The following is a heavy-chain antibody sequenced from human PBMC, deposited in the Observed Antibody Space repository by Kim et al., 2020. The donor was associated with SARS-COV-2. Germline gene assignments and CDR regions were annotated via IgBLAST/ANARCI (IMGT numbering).Heavy chain of an antibody. CDR1: GYSFTSYW. V-gene: IGHV5-10-1*01. CDR3: ARHLYYDILTGLKDAFDI. J-gene: IGHJ3*02. D-gene: IGHD3-9*01. Sequence: GESLKISCKGSGYSFTSYWISWVRQMPGKGLEWMGRIDPSDSYTNYSPSFQGHVTISADKSISTAYLQWSSLKASDTAMYYCARHLYYDILTGLKDAFDIWGQGTMVPVSS. CDR2: IDPSDSYT.